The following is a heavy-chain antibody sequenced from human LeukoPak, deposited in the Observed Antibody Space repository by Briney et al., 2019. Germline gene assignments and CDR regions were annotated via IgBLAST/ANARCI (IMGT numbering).Heavy chain of an antibody. J-gene: IGHJ3*01. Sequence: SETLSLTCTVSGGSISSSYSYWGGIRQPPGKGLEWIGNIYYSGSTYYNPSLKSRVTISVDTSKNHFSLKLNSVTAADTAVYYCAKPSNYYGSATDAFDFWGQGTMVTVSS. D-gene: IGHD3-10*01. CDR1: GGSISSSYSY. CDR2: IYYSGST. V-gene: IGHV4-39*07. CDR3: AKPSNYYGSATDAFDF.